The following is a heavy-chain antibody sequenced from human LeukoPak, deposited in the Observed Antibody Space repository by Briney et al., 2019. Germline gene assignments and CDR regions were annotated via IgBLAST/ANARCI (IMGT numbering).Heavy chain of an antibody. J-gene: IGHJ4*02. Sequence: GGSLRLSCAASGFTFSSYGMHWVRQAPGKGLEWVAVIWYDGSNKYYADSVKGRFTISRDNSKNTLYLQMNSLRAEDTAVYYCAKDWAAAGFYFDYWGQGTLVTVSS. V-gene: IGHV3-33*06. CDR1: GFTFSSYG. CDR2: IWYDGSNK. CDR3: AKDWAAAGFYFDY. D-gene: IGHD6-13*01.